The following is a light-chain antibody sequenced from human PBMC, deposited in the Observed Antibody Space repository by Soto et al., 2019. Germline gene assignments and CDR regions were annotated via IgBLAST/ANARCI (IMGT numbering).Light chain of an antibody. V-gene: IGKV3-20*01. Sequence: EIVMTQSPATLSVSPGERATLSCRASQSISRNLAWYQQKPGQAPRLLIYAASTRATGLPDRFSGSGSGTDFTLTISRLEPEDFAVYYCQQYGSSPWTFGQGTKVDIK. CDR3: QQYGSSPWT. CDR1: QSISRN. J-gene: IGKJ1*01. CDR2: AAS.